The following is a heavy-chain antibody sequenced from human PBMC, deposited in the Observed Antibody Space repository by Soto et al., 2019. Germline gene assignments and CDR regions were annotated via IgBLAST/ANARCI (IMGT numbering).Heavy chain of an antibody. CDR1: GGSISSSNW. Sequence: QVQLQEWGPGLVKPSGTLSLTCAVSGGSISSSNWWTWVRQPPGKGLEWIGEIYHSGSTNSNPSLKSRVTISVDKSKNQFSLKVTSVTAADTAVYYCAILLRSTYGMDVWGQGTTVTVSS. D-gene: IGHD3-3*01. CDR2: IYHSGST. J-gene: IGHJ6*02. V-gene: IGHV4-4*02. CDR3: AILLRSTYGMDV.